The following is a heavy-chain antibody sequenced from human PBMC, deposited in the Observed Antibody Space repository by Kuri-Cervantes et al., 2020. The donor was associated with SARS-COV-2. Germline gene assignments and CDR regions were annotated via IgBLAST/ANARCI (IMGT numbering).Heavy chain of an antibody. CDR1: GLTVSSNY. D-gene: IGHD2-2*01. CDR2: IYSGGST. Sequence: LSLTCAASGLTVSSNYMSWVRQAPGKGLEWVSVIYSGGSTYYADSVKGRFTISRDNAKNSLYLQMNSLRAEDTAVYYCARALLGYCSSTSCYFHYFDYWGQGTLVTVSS. CDR3: ARALLGYCSSTSCYFHYFDY. J-gene: IGHJ4*02. V-gene: IGHV3-53*01.